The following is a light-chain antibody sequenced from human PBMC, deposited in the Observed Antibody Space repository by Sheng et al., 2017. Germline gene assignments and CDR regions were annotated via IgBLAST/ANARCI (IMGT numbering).Light chain of an antibody. CDR3: QHLNSYPIT. J-gene: IGKJ5*01. Sequence: DIQLTQSPSFLSASVGDRVTITCRASQAISSYLAWYQQKPGKAPKLLIYAASTLQTGVPTRFSGSGSATEFTLTISSLQPEDFATYYCQHLNSYPITFGQGTRLEIK. V-gene: IGKV1-9*01. CDR2: AAS. CDR1: QAISSY.